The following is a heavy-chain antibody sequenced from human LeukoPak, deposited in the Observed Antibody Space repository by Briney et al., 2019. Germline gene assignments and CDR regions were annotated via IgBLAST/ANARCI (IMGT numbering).Heavy chain of an antibody. Sequence: GGSLRLSCAASGFTVSSNYMSWVRQAPGKGLEWVSVIYSGGSTYYADSVKGRFTISRHNSKNTLYLQMNSLRAEDTAVYYCARDYGGSSWYGMDVWGQGTTVTVSS. D-gene: IGHD4-23*01. CDR3: ARDYGGSSWYGMDV. V-gene: IGHV3-53*04. CDR1: GFTVSSNY. J-gene: IGHJ6*02. CDR2: IYSGGST.